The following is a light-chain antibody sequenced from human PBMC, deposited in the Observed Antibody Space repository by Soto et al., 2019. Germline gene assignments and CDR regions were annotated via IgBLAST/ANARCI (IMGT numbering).Light chain of an antibody. CDR2: DAS. CDR3: QQYDNLPLT. J-gene: IGKJ4*01. Sequence: DTQITHSPSSLSASVGDRVTITCQSSQDISNFLNWYQQKPGKAPKLLIYDASSLETGVPSRFSGSGYRTDFTFTISSLQPEDIATYYCQQYDNLPLTLGRGTKVDIK. CDR1: QDISNF. V-gene: IGKV1-33*01.